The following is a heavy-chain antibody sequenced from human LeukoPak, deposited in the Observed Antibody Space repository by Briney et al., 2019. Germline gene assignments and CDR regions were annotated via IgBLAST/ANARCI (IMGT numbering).Heavy chain of an antibody. J-gene: IGHJ4*02. D-gene: IGHD2-15*01. CDR2: MNPNSGNT. CDR1: GYTFTSYD. Sequence: EASVKVSCKASGYTFTSYDINWVRQATGQGLEWMGWMNPNSGNTGYAQKFQGRATMTRNTSISTAYMELSSLRSEDTAVYYCATAVVVAATRVDYWGQGTLVTVSS. CDR3: ATAVVVAATRVDY. V-gene: IGHV1-8*02.